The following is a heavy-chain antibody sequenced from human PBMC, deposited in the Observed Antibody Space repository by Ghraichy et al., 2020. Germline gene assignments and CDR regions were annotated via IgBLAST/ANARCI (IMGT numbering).Heavy chain of an antibody. J-gene: IGHJ4*02. CDR3: AREKQPGGAAAGSGY. CDR1: GFTFSRYR. V-gene: IGHV3-7*01. D-gene: IGHD6-13*01. Sequence: GGSLRLSCEASGFTFSRYRMNWVRQAPGKGLEWVANIKQDGGEKYYVDSVNGRFTISRDNAKNSLYLQMNSLRAEDTAVYYCAREKQPGGAAAGSGYWGQGTLVSVSS. CDR2: IKQDGGEK.